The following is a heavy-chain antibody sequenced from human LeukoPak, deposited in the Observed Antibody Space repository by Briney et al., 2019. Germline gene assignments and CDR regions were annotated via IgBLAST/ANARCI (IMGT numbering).Heavy chain of an antibody. CDR3: ARDSEPAAGSNWFDP. CDR2: INQDGSEK. Sequence: GGFLRLSCAASGFTLSTFYMTWVRQAPGKGLEWVANINQDGSEKYYVDSVKGRFTVSGDNAKNFLYLQMNSLRAEDTAVYYCARDSEPAAGSNWFDPWGQGTLVTVSS. V-gene: IGHV3-7*01. D-gene: IGHD2-2*01. J-gene: IGHJ5*02. CDR1: GFTLSTFY.